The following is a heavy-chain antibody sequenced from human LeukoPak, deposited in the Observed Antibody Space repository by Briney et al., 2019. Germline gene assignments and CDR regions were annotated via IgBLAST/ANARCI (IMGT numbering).Heavy chain of an antibody. D-gene: IGHD4-17*01. CDR1: GYTFTGYY. CDR2: INLNSGGT. V-gene: IGHV1-2*02. J-gene: IGHJ1*01. CDR3: AASYGDYVLYFQH. Sequence: ASVKVSCKASGYTFTGYYMHWVRQAPGQGLEWMGWINLNSGGTNYAQKFQGRVTMTRDTSISTAYMELSRLRSDDTAVYYCAASYGDYVLYFQHWGQGTLVTVSS.